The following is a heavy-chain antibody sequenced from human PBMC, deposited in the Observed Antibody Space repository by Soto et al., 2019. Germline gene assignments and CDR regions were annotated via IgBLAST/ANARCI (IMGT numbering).Heavy chain of an antibody. CDR1: GFSLSTLGTC. CDR3: ALNPHYSDSYYIAY. D-gene: IGHD2-21*01. V-gene: IGHV2-70*01. J-gene: IGHJ4*02. Sequence: SGPTLVNPTQTLTLTCTFSGFSLSTLGTCVTWIRQPPGKALEWLALINWDNNEYYTTSLKTRLTISRDTSKNQVVLTMTNVDPVDTVTYYCALNPHYSDSYYIAYWGQGTLDTVSS. CDR2: INWDNNE.